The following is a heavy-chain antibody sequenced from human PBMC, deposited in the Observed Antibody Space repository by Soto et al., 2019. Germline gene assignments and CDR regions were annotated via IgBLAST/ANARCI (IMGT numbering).Heavy chain of an antibody. V-gene: IGHV3-48*03. CDR1: GLTFSKFG. Sequence: EVQMVESGGGLVQPGGSLRLSCEVSGLTFSKFGMTWVRQAPGQGLEWVSSISSDGATIYYADSVKGRFTISRDNDKNLLYLQMNSLKGEDTATYYCVRVGIVARPYWGQGTPVTVSS. CDR3: VRVGIVARPY. CDR2: ISSDGATI. J-gene: IGHJ4*02. D-gene: IGHD2-21*01.